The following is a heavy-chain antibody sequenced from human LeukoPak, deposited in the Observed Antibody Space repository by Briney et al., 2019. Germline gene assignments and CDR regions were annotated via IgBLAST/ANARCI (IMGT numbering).Heavy chain of an antibody. V-gene: IGHV4-4*07. J-gene: IGHJ4*02. CDR3: ARDEYYYGSGSYPADY. Sequence: SETLSLTCSVSGGSISSFYCNWMRQPAGKGLEWIGRIYTSGTTTYNPSLKSRVTMSVDTSKNQFSLKLSSVTAADTAVYYCARDEYYYGSGSYPADYWGQGTLVTVSS. CDR1: GGSISSFY. CDR2: IYTSGTT. D-gene: IGHD3-10*01.